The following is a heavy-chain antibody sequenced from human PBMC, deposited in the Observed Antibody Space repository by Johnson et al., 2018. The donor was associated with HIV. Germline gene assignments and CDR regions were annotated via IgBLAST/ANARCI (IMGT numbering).Heavy chain of an antibody. CDR1: GLTFSSYA. CDR2: ISFDVRNK. J-gene: IGHJ3*02. D-gene: IGHD3-22*01. CDR3: ASGPPMMVVVFGAFHI. V-gene: IGHV3-30-3*01. Sequence: QMLLVESGGGVVQPGRSLRLSPAASGLTFSSYAMHWVRQAPGQGLEWVAVISFDVRNKYYADSGTGRFTISRDKSKNTLYLQMNRLRAEDTAVYYCASGPPMMVVVFGAFHIWGQGTMVTVSS.